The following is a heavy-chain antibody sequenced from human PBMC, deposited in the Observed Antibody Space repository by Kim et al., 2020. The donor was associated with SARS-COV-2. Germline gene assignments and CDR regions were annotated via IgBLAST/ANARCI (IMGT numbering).Heavy chain of an antibody. CDR3: ARERRDGGSAFDI. CDR2: IHYSGTT. Sequence: SETLSLTCSVSGASISSLYWSWIRKPPGKGLEWIGFIHYSGTTSYNPSLKSRVTLSLDMSRNQYSLKVTSVTVADTALYYCARERRDGGSAFDIWGQGTIVTVFS. J-gene: IGHJ3*02. D-gene: IGHD4-17*01. V-gene: IGHV4-59*01. CDR1: GASISSLY.